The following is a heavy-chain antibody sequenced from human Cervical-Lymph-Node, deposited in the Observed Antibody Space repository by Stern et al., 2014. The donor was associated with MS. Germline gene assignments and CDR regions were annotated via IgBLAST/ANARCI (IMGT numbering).Heavy chain of an antibody. Sequence: QVQLQESGPGLVKPSQTLSLICAVSGGSMASSTGGYFWSWIRQPPGKGLEWIGFIYHSGSTYHNPSPHRRTTISVDTSKNQVSLILTSMTAADTAVYYCARVAYCGGDCSAFDSWGQGTLVTVSS. J-gene: IGHJ4*02. D-gene: IGHD2-21*02. CDR2: IYHSGST. CDR1: GGSMASSTGGYF. V-gene: IGHV4-31*11. CDR3: ARVAYCGGDCSAFDS.